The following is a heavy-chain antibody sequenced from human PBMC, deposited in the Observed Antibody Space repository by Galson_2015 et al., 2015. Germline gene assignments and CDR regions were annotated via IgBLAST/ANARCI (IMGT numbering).Heavy chain of an antibody. CDR2: ISSSSSTI. CDR1: GFTFSSYS. Sequence: SLRLSCAASGFTFSSYSMNWVRQAPGKGLEWVSYISSSSSTIYYADSVKGRFTISRDNAKNSLYLQMNSLRDEDTAVYYCARLISDYGDYPPPRPVDYWGQGPLVTVSS. J-gene: IGHJ4*02. CDR3: ARLISDYGDYPPPRPVDY. V-gene: IGHV3-48*02. D-gene: IGHD4-17*01.